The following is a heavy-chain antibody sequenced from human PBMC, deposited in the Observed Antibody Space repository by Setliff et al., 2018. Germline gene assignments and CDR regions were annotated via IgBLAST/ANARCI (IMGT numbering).Heavy chain of an antibody. CDR2: INHSGTT. CDR1: GGTFSDYY. D-gene: IGHD6-6*01. Sequence: PSETLSLTCTAYGGTFSDYYWTWIRQPPGKGLVWIGEINHSGTTNYNPSLKSRVTISVDTSKNQFSLTMSSVTAADAAVYYCARGRNVAARLLDTWGQGSRVTVSS. V-gene: IGHV4-34*01. J-gene: IGHJ5*02. CDR3: ARGRNVAARLLDT.